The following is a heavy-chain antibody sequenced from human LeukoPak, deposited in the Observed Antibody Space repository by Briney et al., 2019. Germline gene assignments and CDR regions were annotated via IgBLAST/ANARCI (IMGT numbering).Heavy chain of an antibody. CDR1: GYTFTSYD. Sequence: ASVKVPCKASGYTFTSYDINWVRQATGQGLEWMGWMNPNSGNTGYAQKFQGRVTMTRNTSISTAYMELSSLRSEDTAVYYCARGVRNYYDSSGYYYAAFDIWGQGTMVTVSS. D-gene: IGHD3-22*01. CDR3: ARGVRNYYDSSGYYYAAFDI. J-gene: IGHJ3*02. CDR2: MNPNSGNT. V-gene: IGHV1-8*01.